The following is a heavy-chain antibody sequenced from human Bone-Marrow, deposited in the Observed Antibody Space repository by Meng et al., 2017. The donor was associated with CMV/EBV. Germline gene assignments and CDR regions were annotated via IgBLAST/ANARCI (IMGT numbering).Heavy chain of an antibody. D-gene: IGHD4/OR15-4a*01. CDR3: AREKVGALAFDI. J-gene: IGHJ3*02. Sequence: SETLSLTCTVSGGSISSSSYYWGWIRQPPGKGLEWIGSIYYSGSTYYNPSLKSRVTISVDTSKNQFSLKLSSVTAADTAVYYCAREKVGALAFDIWGQGTMVTFSS. CDR2: IYYSGST. CDR1: GGSISSSSYY. V-gene: IGHV4-39*07.